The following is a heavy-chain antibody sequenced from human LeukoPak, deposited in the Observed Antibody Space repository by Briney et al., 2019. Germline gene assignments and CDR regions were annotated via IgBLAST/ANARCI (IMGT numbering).Heavy chain of an antibody. CDR1: GYTFSDTY. J-gene: IGHJ4*02. Sequence: ASVKVSCKTSGYTFSDTYVQRLRQAPAQGLEWMGWINPYSGDTSSARKFQGRVTMTNDTSIPTPYLELSGLTADDTAIYYDARGGRGSGHWAGFDFWGQGALVTVSS. D-gene: IGHD7-27*01. V-gene: IGHV1-2*02. CDR3: ARGGRGSGHWAGFDF. CDR2: INPYSGDT.